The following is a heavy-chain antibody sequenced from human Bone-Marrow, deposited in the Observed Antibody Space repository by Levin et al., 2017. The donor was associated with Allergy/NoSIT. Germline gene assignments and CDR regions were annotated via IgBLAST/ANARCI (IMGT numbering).Heavy chain of an antibody. D-gene: IGHD1-26*01. CDR3: ARGTYGSFDY. V-gene: IGHV3-23*01. CDR2: ITSGSGGGI. Sequence: LSLTCAASGFTFSSYAMTWVRQAPGKGLEWVSHITSGSGGGIYYADSVKGRFTISRDNSKSTLYLQMSSLRGEDTALYFCARGTYGSFDYWGQGTLVTVSS. CDR1: GFTFSSYA. J-gene: IGHJ4*02.